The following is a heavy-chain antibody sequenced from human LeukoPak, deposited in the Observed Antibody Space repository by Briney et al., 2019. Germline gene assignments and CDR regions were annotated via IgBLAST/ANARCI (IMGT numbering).Heavy chain of an antibody. V-gene: IGHV4-61*02. CDR1: GGSISSGSYY. J-gene: IGHJ5*02. Sequence: SETLSLTCTVSGGSISSGSYYWSWIRQPAGKGLEWIGRIYTSGSTNYNPSLKSRVTMSVDTSKNQFSLKLSSVTAADTAVYYCARVPGEWFDPWGQGTLVTVSS. CDR3: ARVPGEWFDP. CDR2: IYTSGST. D-gene: IGHD1-14*01.